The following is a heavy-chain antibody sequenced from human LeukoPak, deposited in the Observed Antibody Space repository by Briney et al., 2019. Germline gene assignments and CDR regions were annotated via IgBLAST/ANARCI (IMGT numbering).Heavy chain of an antibody. J-gene: IGHJ3*02. V-gene: IGHV3-30*03. D-gene: IGHD2-21*02. CDR3: ARAERHIVVVTANDAFDI. Sequence: GGSLRLSCAASGFTFSSYGMHWVRQAPGKGLEWVAVISYDGSNKYYADSVKGRFTISRDNSKNTLYLQMNSLRAEDTAVYYCARAERHIVVVTANDAFDIWGQGAMVTVSS. CDR2: ISYDGSNK. CDR1: GFTFSSYG.